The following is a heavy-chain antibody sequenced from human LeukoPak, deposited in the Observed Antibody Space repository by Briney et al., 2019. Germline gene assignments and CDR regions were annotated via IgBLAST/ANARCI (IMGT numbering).Heavy chain of an antibody. CDR1: GYTFTGYY. CDR3: ARARSSSYGKNWFDP. Sequence: ASVKVSCKASGYTFTGYYMHWVRQAPGQGLEWMGRINPNSGGTNYAQKFQGRVTMTRDTSISTAYMELSRLRSDETAVYYCARARSSSYGKNWFDPWGQGTLVTVSS. CDR2: INPNSGGT. D-gene: IGHD6-6*01. J-gene: IGHJ5*02. V-gene: IGHV1-2*06.